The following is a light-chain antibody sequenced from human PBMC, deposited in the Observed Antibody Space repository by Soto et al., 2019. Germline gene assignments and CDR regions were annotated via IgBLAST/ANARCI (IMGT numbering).Light chain of an antibody. Sequence: QSALTQPASVSGSPGQSITISCTGTSSDIGTYNSVSWYQHHPGKAPKLLIFEVIDRPSGVSDRFSGSKSGNTASLTISGLQPEDEADYYCCSYTSTYTLVFGGGTTVTVL. CDR2: EVI. J-gene: IGLJ3*02. CDR3: CSYTSTYTLV. CDR1: SSDIGTYNS. V-gene: IGLV2-14*01.